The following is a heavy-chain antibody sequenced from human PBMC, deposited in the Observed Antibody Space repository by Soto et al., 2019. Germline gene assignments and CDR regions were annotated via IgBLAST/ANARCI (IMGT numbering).Heavy chain of an antibody. CDR3: ARDRGGYSYGYKAYYYGMDV. V-gene: IGHV4-59*01. CDR2: IYYSGST. CDR1: GGSLSSYY. D-gene: IGHD5-18*01. Sequence: SETLSLTCTVSGGSLSSYYWSWIRQPPGKGLEWIGYIYYSGSTNYNPSLKSRVTISVDTSKNQFSLKLSSVTAADTAVYYCARDRGGYSYGYKAYYYGMDVWGQGTTVTVSS. J-gene: IGHJ6*02.